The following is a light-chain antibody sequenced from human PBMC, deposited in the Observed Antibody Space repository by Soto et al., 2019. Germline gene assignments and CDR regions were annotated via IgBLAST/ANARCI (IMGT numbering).Light chain of an antibody. Sequence: QSALTQPASVSGSPGQSITISCTGTISDIGGYNFISWYQHHPGKAPKLMIYEVSSRPSGVSNRFSGSKSGNTASLTISGLQPEDEADYYCSSYTTSSTLVFGTGTKLTVL. CDR2: EVS. J-gene: IGLJ1*01. V-gene: IGLV2-14*01. CDR1: ISDIGGYNF. CDR3: SSYTTSSTLV.